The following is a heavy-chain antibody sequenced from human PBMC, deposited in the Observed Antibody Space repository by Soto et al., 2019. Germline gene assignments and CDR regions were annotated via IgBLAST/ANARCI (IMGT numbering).Heavy chain of an antibody. D-gene: IGHD3-3*01. J-gene: IGHJ5*02. CDR1: GYTFTSYG. V-gene: IGHV1-18*01. Sequence: ASVKVSCKASGYTFTSYGISWVRQAPGQGLEWMGWISAYNGNTNYAQKLQGRVTMTTDTSTSTAYMELRSLRSDDTAVYYCARGYYDFWSGSHSNWFDPWGQGTLVTVSS. CDR2: ISAYNGNT. CDR3: ARGYYDFWSGSHSNWFDP.